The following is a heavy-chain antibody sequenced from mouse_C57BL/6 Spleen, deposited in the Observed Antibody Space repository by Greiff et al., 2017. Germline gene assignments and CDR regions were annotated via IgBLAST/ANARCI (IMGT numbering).Heavy chain of an antibody. CDR1: GYTFTSYW. CDR2: IHPNSGST. Sequence: QVQLQQPGAELVKPGASVKLSCKASGYTFTSYWMHWVKQRPGQGLEWIGMIHPNSGSTNYNEKFKSKATLTVDKSSSTAYMQLSSLTSEDSAVYYVARWEVYYGSSWFAYWGQGTLVTVSA. J-gene: IGHJ3*01. CDR3: ARWEVYYGSSWFAY. V-gene: IGHV1-64*01. D-gene: IGHD1-1*01.